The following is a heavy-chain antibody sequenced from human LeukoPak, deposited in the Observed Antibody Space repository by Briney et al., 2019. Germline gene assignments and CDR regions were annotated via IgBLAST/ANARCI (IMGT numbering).Heavy chain of an antibody. V-gene: IGHV3-30*02. J-gene: IGHJ4*02. D-gene: IGHD3-9*01. Sequence: GGSLRLSCTTSGFTFSSQDMHWVRQAPGKGLEWVAFTRYDESDKYYADSVKGRFTISRDNSKNTLYLQLTSLSPEDTAMYYCAKPDVAVDWGAYWGQGTLVTASS. CDR3: AKPDVAVDWGAY. CDR2: TRYDESDK. CDR1: GFTFSSQD.